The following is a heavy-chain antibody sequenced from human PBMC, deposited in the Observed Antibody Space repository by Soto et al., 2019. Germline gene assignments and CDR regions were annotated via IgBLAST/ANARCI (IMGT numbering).Heavy chain of an antibody. V-gene: IGHV4-59*01. CDR2: LYNSGNA. D-gene: IGHD6-19*01. J-gene: IGHJ5*02. CDR1: GASISSDY. Sequence: ASETLSLTCTAFGASISSDYWSWIRQPPGGGLEWIAYLYNSGNANYNSSLKSRVTISIDTSKNQFSLQLSSVTAADTAVYYCARAHRSGWAWGPGALVTVSS. CDR3: ARAHRSGWA.